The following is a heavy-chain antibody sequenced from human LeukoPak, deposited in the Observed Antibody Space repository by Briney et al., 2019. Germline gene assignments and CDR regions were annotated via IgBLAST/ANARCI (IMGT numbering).Heavy chain of an antibody. CDR2: ISGDGGSI. V-gene: IGHV3-43*02. CDR3: AKEDYSSSWYALDY. CDR1: GFTFSSYA. D-gene: IGHD6-13*01. J-gene: IGHJ4*02. Sequence: PGGSLRLSCAASGFTFSSYAMSWVRQAPGKGLEWVSLISGDGGSIYYADSVKGRFTISRDNSKNSLYLQMNSLRTEDTALYYCAKEDYSSSWYALDYWGQGTLVTVSS.